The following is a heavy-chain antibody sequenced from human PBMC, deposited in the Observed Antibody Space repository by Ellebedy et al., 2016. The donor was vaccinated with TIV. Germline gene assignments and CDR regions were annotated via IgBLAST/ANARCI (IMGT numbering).Heavy chain of an antibody. CDR2: IIPLFGTA. Sequence: ASVKVSCKASGGTFSSYAISWVRQAPGQGLEWMGGIIPLFGTADYAQKFQGRVTVTADESTSTAYMELTSLGSEDTAVYYCARVPSRYSSYWFYFDYWGQGTLVTVSS. CDR3: ARVPSRYSSYWFYFDY. V-gene: IGHV1-69*13. CDR1: GGTFSSYA. D-gene: IGHD6-13*01. J-gene: IGHJ4*02.